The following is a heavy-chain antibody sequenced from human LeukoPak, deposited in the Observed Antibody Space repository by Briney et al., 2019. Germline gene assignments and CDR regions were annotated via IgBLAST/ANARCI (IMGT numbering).Heavy chain of an antibody. CDR3: ARDPPIAAAGTSGY. Sequence: GGSLRLSCAASGFTFSSYGMHWVRQAPGKGLEWVAVISYDGSNKYYVDSVKGRFTISRDNSKNTLYLQMNSLRAEDTAVYYCARDPPIAAAGTSGYWGQGTLVTVSS. CDR1: GFTFSSYG. J-gene: IGHJ4*02. V-gene: IGHV3-30*03. CDR2: ISYDGSNK. D-gene: IGHD6-13*01.